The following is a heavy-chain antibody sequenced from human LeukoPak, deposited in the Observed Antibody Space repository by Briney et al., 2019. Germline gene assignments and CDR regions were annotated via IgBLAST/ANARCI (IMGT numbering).Heavy chain of an antibody. Sequence: GGSLRLSCAASGFTFSSYAMHWVRQAPGKGLEWVAVISYDGSNKYYADSVKGRFTISRDNSKNTLYLQMNSLRAEDTAVYYCATDTAMVTNPLDYWGQGTLVTVSS. D-gene: IGHD5-18*01. CDR3: ATDTAMVTNPLDY. CDR2: ISYDGSNK. J-gene: IGHJ4*02. CDR1: GFTFSSYA. V-gene: IGHV3-30-3*01.